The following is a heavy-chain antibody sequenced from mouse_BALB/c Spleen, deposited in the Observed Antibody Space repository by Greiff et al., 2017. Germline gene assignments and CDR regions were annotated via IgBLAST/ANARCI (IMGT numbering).Heavy chain of an antibody. D-gene: IGHD1-1*01. J-gene: IGHJ2*01. V-gene: IGHV1-39*01. Sequence: VQLQQSGPELVKPGASVKISCKASGYSFTGYNMNWVKQSNGQSLEWIGNIGPCYGGTSYNQKFKGKATLTADKSSSTAYMQLKSLTSEDSAVYYCARRSDGISYGDYWGQGTTLTVSS. CDR1: GYSFTGYN. CDR2: IGPCYGGT. CDR3: ARRSDGISYGDY.